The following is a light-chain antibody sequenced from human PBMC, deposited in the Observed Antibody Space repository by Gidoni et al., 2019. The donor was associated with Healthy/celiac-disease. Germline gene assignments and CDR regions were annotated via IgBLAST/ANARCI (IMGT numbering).Light chain of an antibody. CDR3: QSYGSSNRGV. CDR2: ENN. V-gene: IGLV6-57*02. CDR1: SGSIASNY. Sequence: NFMLTHPHSVSESSGQTVTISCTGSSGSIASNYVQWYQQRPGTASPTVIYENNQRPSGVPDRFSGSSDSSPDSAPLTSSGLKPEDEADYYCQSYGSSNRGVFGGGTKLTVL. J-gene: IGLJ3*02.